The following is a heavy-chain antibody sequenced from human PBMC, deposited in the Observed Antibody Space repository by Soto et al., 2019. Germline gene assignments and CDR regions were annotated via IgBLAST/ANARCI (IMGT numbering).Heavy chain of an antibody. CDR1: GFSLSTSGVG. CDR2: IYWDDDK. CDR3: AHRREYCSGGSCYGFDY. Sequence: QITLKESGPTLVKPTQTLTLTCTFSGFSLSTSGVGVGWIRQPPGKALEWLALIYWDDDKRYSPSLKSRLTITKDTSKNLVVLTMTNMDPVDTATYYCAHRREYCSGGSCYGFDYWGQGTLVTVSS. J-gene: IGHJ4*02. D-gene: IGHD2-15*01. V-gene: IGHV2-5*02.